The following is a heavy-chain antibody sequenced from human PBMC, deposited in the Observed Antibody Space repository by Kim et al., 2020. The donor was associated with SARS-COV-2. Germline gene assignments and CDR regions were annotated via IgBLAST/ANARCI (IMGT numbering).Heavy chain of an antibody. J-gene: IGHJ6*01. CDR2: ISYDGSNK. CDR1: GFTFSSYG. D-gene: IGHD4-4*01. Sequence: RGSLRLSCAASGFTFSSYGMHWVRQAPGKGLEWVAVISYDGSNKYYADSVKGRFTISRDNSKNTLYLQMNSLRAEDTAVYYCAKNPLTVTDYYYYYGMDV. CDR3: AKNPLTVTDYYYYYGMDV. V-gene: IGHV3-30*18.